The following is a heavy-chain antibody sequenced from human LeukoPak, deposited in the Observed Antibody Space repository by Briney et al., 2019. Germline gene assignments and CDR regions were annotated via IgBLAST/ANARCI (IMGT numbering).Heavy chain of an antibody. D-gene: IGHD2-15*01. CDR2: ISSSSSYI. V-gene: IGHV3-21*01. CDR3: ARDGGGGLDY. Sequence: GGSLRLSCAASGFTFSSYRMNWVRQAPGEGLEWVSSISSSSSYIYYADSVKGRFTISRDNAKNSLYLQMNSLRAEDTAVYYCARDGGGGLDYWGQGTLVTVSS. CDR1: GFTFSSYR. J-gene: IGHJ4*02.